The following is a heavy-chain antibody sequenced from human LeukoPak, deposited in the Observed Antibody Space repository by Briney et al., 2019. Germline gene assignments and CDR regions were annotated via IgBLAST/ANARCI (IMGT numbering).Heavy chain of an antibody. CDR3: ARQYGSGSYHLDY. D-gene: IGHD3-10*01. J-gene: IGHJ4*02. CDR2: TYYSGST. V-gene: IGHV4-39*01. Sequence: SETLSLTCTVSGGSISSSSYYWGWIRQPPGKGLEWIGSTYYSGSTYYNPSLKSRVTISVDTSKNQFSLKLSSVTAADTAVYYCARQYGSGSYHLDYWGQGTLVTVSS. CDR1: GGSISSSSYY.